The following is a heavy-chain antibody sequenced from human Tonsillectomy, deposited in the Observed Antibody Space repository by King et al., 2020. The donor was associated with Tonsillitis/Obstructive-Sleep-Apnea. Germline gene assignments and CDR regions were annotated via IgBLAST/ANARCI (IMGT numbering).Heavy chain of an antibody. CDR3: ARSSGSYFWFDP. J-gene: IGHJ5*02. Sequence: VQLVESGGGLVQPGGSLRLSCAASGFTFSSYWMHWVRQAPGKGLVWVSRINSDGSSTSYADSVKGRFTISRDNAKNTLYLQMNSRRAEDTAVYYCARSSGSYFWFDPWGQGTLVTVSS. CDR1: GFTFSSYW. CDR2: INSDGSST. V-gene: IGHV3-74*01. D-gene: IGHD1-26*01.